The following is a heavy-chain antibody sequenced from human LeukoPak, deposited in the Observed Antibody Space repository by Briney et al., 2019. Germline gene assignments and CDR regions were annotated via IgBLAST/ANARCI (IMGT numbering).Heavy chain of an antibody. V-gene: IGHV4-59*01. CDR1: GGSISSYY. CDR2: IYYSGST. J-gene: IGHJ4*02. CDR3: ARGCSSASCPIDY. Sequence: ETLSLTCTVSGGSISSYYWSWIRQPPGKGLEWIGYIYYSGSTNYNPSLKSRVTISVDTSKNQFSLKLSSVTAADTAVYYCARGCSSASCPIDYWGQGTLVTVSS. D-gene: IGHD2-2*01.